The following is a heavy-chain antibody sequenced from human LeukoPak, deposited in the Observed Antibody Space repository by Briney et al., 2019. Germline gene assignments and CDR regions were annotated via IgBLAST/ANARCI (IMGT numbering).Heavy chain of an antibody. CDR2: IYYSGNT. D-gene: IGHD6-6*01. J-gene: IGHJ4*02. Sequence: SETLSLTCAVSGDSITSSTSYWGWFRQPPGKGLEWIGNIYYSGNTYYNPSLKSRVAISVDTSKSQFSLKLSSVTAADTAVYYCANSEYRGSSRDLNDYWGQGTLVTISS. V-gene: IGHV4-39*01. CDR3: ANSEYRGSSRDLNDY. CDR1: GDSITSSTSY.